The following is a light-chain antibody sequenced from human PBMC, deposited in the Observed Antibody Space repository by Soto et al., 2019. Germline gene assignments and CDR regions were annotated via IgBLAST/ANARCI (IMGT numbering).Light chain of an antibody. V-gene: IGKV3-15*01. CDR1: QNVAGD. Sequence: RVTTQSPATLSVSPGERATLSCRASQNVAGDLAWDQQKPGQAPRLLIYRTSTRATGIPARFSGSGSGTEFTLTISSLQSEDFAVYYCQEYNGRSSFGQGTKVEIK. CDR3: QEYNGRSS. J-gene: IGKJ1*01. CDR2: RTS.